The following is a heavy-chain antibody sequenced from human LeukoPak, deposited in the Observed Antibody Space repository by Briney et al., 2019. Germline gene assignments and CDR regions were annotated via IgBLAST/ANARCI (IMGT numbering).Heavy chain of an antibody. D-gene: IGHD3-22*01. Sequence: GGSLRLSCAASGFTFSSNYMSWVRQAPGKGLEWVSVIYSGGSTYYADSVKGRFTISRDNSKNTLYLQMNSLRAEDTAVYYCAKDLQAITMIVVVSNWFDPWGQGTLVTVSS. CDR2: IYSGGST. V-gene: IGHV3-53*01. CDR1: GFTFSSNY. J-gene: IGHJ5*02. CDR3: AKDLQAITMIVVVSNWFDP.